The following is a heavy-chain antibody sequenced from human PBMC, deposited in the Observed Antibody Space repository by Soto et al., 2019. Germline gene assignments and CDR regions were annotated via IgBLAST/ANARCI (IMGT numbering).Heavy chain of an antibody. D-gene: IGHD3-3*01. CDR3: ARVRPDFWSGYGGPKWEYYYYGMDV. CDR1: GGSISSYY. CDR2: IYYSGST. Sequence: PSETLSLSCTVSGGSISSYYWSWIRQPPGKGLEWIGYIYYSGSTNYNPSLKSRVTISVDTSKNQFSLKLSSVTAADTAVYYCARVRPDFWSGYGGPKWEYYYYGMDVWGQGTTVTVSS. J-gene: IGHJ6*02. V-gene: IGHV4-59*01.